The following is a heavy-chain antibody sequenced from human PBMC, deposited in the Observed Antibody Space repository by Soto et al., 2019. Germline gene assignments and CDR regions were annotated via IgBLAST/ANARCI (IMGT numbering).Heavy chain of an antibody. J-gene: IGHJ6*02. CDR2: IWYDGSNK. CDR3: ACFYDSGMDV. Sequence: QVQLVESGGGVVQPGRSLRLSCAASGFTFSSYGMHWVRQAPGKGLEWVAVIWYDGSNKYYADSVKGRFTISRDNSKNTRDLQMNSLRAEDTAVYYCACFYDSGMDVWGQGTTVTVSS. V-gene: IGHV3-33*01. CDR1: GFTFSSYG. D-gene: IGHD3-22*01.